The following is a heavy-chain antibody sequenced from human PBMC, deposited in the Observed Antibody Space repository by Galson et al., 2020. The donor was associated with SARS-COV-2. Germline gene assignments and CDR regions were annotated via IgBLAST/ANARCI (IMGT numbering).Heavy chain of an antibody. Sequence: ASVKVSCKASGYTFSGHYMHWVRLAPGQGLEWMGRIHPNSGDTDVAQKFQGRVTMTTDTSLTTAYMELRRLTSDDTAVYYCTRGSNSSPFYHFDPWGHVTLVTVSS. CDR1: GYTFSGHY. CDR2: IHPNSGDT. CDR3: TRGSNSSPFYHFDP. J-gene: IGHJ5*02. V-gene: IGHV1-2*06. D-gene: IGHD3-10*01.